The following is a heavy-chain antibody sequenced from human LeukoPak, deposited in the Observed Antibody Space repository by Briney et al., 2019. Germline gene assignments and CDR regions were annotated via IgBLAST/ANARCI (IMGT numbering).Heavy chain of an antibody. J-gene: IGHJ6*03. Sequence: SVKVSCKASGGTFSSYAISWVRQAPGQGLEWMGGIIPIFGTANYAQKFQGRVTITADKSTSTAYMELSSLRSEDTAVYYCARDRSEPGEVYMDVWGKGTTVTISS. CDR2: IIPIFGTA. D-gene: IGHD1-14*01. CDR1: GGTFSSYA. CDR3: ARDRSEPGEVYMDV. V-gene: IGHV1-69*06.